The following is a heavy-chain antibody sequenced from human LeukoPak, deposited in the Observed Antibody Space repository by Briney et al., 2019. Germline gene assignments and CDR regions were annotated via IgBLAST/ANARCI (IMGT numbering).Heavy chain of an antibody. J-gene: IGHJ4*02. CDR3: ARGGLPSGATYYFDY. CDR1: GYTFTGYY. CDR2: INPNSGGT. Sequence: ASVNVSCKASGYTFTGYYMHWVRQAPGQGLEWMGWINPNSGGTNYAQKFQGRVTMTRDTSISTAYMELSRLRSDDTAVYYCARGGLPSGATYYFDYWGQGTLVTVSS. D-gene: IGHD1-26*01. V-gene: IGHV1-2*02.